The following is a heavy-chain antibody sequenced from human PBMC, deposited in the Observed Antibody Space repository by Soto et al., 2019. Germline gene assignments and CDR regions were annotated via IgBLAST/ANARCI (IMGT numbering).Heavy chain of an antibody. Sequence: ASVEVYCKASGYTLTSYGINWVRQAPGRGLEWMGWINPGNGNTKYSQQFQGRVIIDGDTSASTAYMELSSLRSEDTAVYYCARGGYFDSSNYLAYWGLGTLVTGSS. CDR2: INPGNGNT. D-gene: IGHD3-22*01. J-gene: IGHJ4*02. CDR1: GYTLTSYG. CDR3: ARGGYFDSSNYLAY. V-gene: IGHV1-3*01.